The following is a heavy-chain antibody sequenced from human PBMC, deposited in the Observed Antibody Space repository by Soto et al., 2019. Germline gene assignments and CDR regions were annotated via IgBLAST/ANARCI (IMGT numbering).Heavy chain of an antibody. CDR1: GFTFSSYT. CDR2: ITTSSNYI. CDR3: ARGYFDY. V-gene: IGHV3-21*01. Sequence: GGSLRLSCAASGFTFSSYTMNWVRQTPEKGLEWVSSITTSSNYIHYAESVKGRFTISRDNAKNSLYLQMQTLRAEDTAVYFCARGYFDYWGQGALVTVSP. D-gene: IGHD3-10*01. J-gene: IGHJ4*02.